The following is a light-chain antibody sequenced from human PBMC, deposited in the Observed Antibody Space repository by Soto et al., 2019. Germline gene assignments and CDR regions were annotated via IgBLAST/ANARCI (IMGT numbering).Light chain of an antibody. Sequence: DIQMTQSPSTLSASVGDRATITCRASQSINRWLAWYQQKPGRAPTVLIYDVSTLESGVPARFSGGGSGTEFTLTIPSLQPDDFAIYYCQEYTTYSRTFGQGTKVEVK. J-gene: IGKJ1*01. CDR2: DVS. CDR1: QSINRW. V-gene: IGKV1-5*01. CDR3: QEYTTYSRT.